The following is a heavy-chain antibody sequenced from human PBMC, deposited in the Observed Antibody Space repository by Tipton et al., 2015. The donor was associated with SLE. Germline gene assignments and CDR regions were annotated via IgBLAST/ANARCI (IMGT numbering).Heavy chain of an antibody. J-gene: IGHJ3*02. CDR1: GGSFSGYY. D-gene: IGHD3-10*01. V-gene: IGHV4-34*01. Sequence: TLSLTCAVYGGSFSGYYWSWIRQPPGKGLEWIGEINHSGSTNYNPSLKSRVTISVDTSKNQFSLKLSSVTAADTAVYYCARAVLLWFGELGGAFDIWGQGTMVTVSS. CDR3: ARAVLLWFGELGGAFDI. CDR2: INHSGST.